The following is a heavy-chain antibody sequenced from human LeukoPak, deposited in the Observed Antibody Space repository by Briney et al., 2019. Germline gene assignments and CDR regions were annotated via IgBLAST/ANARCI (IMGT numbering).Heavy chain of an antibody. V-gene: IGHV3-64*01. D-gene: IGHD2-21*01. CDR2: ISHHGAST. CDR3: ARDRGTYCGGDCFNYYFDY. Sequence: GGSLRLSCAASGFIFSHYAMRWVRQAPGKGLEYVSAISHHGASTYYANSVKGRFTVSRDNSKSTLYLQMGSLRAEDMAIYYCARDRGTYCGGDCFNYYFDYWGQGALVTVSS. J-gene: IGHJ4*02. CDR1: GFIFSHYA.